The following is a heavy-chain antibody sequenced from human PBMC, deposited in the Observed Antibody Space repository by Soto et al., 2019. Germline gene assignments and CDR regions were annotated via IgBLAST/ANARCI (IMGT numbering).Heavy chain of an antibody. Sequence: PSETLSLTCTVSGGSISSYYWSWIRQPLGKGLEWIGEINHSGSTNYDPSLKSRVTISVDTSKNQFSLKLSSVTAADTAVYYCARGRVMVRERGYFDYWGQGTLVTVSS. CDR3: ARGRVMVRERGYFDY. CDR2: INHSGST. J-gene: IGHJ4*02. V-gene: IGHV4-34*01. CDR1: GGSISSYY. D-gene: IGHD3-10*01.